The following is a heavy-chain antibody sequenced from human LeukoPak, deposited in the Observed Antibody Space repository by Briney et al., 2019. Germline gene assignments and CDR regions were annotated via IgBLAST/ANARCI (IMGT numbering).Heavy chain of an antibody. Sequence: GGSLRLSCAASGFTFSSYERNWVRQAPGKGLEWVSHISISSSTIYYADSVKGRFTISRDNAKNSLYLQMTSLRVEDTAVYYCARVGGSYAFGYWGQGTLVTVSS. J-gene: IGHJ4*02. D-gene: IGHD1-26*01. CDR3: ARVGGSYAFGY. V-gene: IGHV3-48*03. CDR1: GFTFSSYE. CDR2: ISISSSTI.